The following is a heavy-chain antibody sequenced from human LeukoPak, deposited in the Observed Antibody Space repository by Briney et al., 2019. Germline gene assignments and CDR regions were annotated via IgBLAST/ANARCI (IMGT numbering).Heavy chain of an antibody. Sequence: GGSLRLSCAASGFTFSSYGMHWVRQAPGKGLEWVAFIRYDGSNKYYADSVKGRFTISRDNSKNTLYLQMNSLRAVDTAVYYCAKDLGPAGSSWYPWFDPWGQGTLVTVSS. CDR3: AKDLGPAGSSWYPWFDP. CDR2: IRYDGSNK. V-gene: IGHV3-30*02. J-gene: IGHJ5*02. CDR1: GFTFSSYG. D-gene: IGHD6-13*01.